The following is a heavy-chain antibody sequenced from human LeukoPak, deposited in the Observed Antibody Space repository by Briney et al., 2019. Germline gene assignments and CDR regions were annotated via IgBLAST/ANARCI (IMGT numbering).Heavy chain of an antibody. CDR3: AIQPLPRGAAAGHFDY. D-gene: IGHD6-13*01. CDR1: GYSISSGYY. Sequence: SETLSLTCTVSGYSISSGYYWGWIRQPPGKGLEWIGSIYHSGSTYYNPSLKSRVTISVDTSKNQFSLKLSSVTAADTAVYYYAIQPLPRGAAAGHFDYWGQGTLVTVSS. V-gene: IGHV4-38-2*02. CDR2: IYHSGST. J-gene: IGHJ4*02.